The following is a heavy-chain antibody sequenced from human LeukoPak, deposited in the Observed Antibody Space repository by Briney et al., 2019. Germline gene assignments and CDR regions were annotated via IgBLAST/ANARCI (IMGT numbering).Heavy chain of an antibody. V-gene: IGHV3-23*01. J-gene: IGHJ4*02. Sequence: PGGTLRLSCAASGFTFSRYGMSWVRQAPGKGLEWVSAIAGSGGSTYYADSVKGRFAISRDNSENTLYVQMNSLRAEDTAVYYCAKDRSYGDYVAEKDYWGQGTLVTVSS. CDR1: GFTFSRYG. CDR2: IAGSGGST. CDR3: AKDRSYGDYVAEKDY. D-gene: IGHD4-17*01.